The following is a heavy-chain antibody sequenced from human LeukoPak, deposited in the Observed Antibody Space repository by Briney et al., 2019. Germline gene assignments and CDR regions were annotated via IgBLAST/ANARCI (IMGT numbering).Heavy chain of an antibody. CDR1: GGSFNGYY. Sequence: SETLSLTCAVYGGSFNGYYWSWIRQPPGKGLEWIGYIYYSGSTNYNPSLKSRVAISVDTSKNQFSLKVTSMTAADTAVYYCARFLPDLWGRGTLVTVSS. CDR3: ARFLPDL. CDR2: IYYSGST. V-gene: IGHV4-34*11. J-gene: IGHJ2*01.